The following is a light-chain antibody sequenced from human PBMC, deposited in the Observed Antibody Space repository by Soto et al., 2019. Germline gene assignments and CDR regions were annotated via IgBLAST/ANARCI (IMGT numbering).Light chain of an antibody. CDR2: AAS. CDR1: QDIRND. CDR3: LQDHNYSWT. J-gene: IGKJ1*01. Sequence: IHVSLLPSCLSASKRDRVTVTCRASQDIRNDLGWYQQKPGKAPKLLIYAASSLQSGVPSRFSGSGSGTEFTLTISSLQPEDSASYFCLQDHNYSWTFGQGTKVDIK. V-gene: IGKV1-6*01.